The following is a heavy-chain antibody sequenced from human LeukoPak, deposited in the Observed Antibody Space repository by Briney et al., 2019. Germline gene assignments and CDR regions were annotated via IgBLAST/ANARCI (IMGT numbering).Heavy chain of an antibody. CDR2: IIPIFGTA. J-gene: IGHJ6*03. CDR3: ARMGDFWSGYSDYYYYMDV. CDR1: GGTFSSYA. V-gene: IGHV1-69*05. Sequence: SVKVSCKASGGTFSSYAMSWVRQAPGQGLEWMGGIIPIFGTANYAQKFQGRVTITTDESTSIAYMELSSLRSEDTAVYYCARMGDFWSGYSDYYYYMDVWGKGTTVTVSS. D-gene: IGHD3-3*01.